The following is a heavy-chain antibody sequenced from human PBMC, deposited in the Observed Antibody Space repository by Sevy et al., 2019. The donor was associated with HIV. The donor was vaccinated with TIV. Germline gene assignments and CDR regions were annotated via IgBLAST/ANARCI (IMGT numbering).Heavy chain of an antibody. CDR3: ARISKYGGVKYYFDY. CDR2: INPNSGGT. J-gene: IGHJ4*02. D-gene: IGHD4-17*01. Sequence: ASVKVSCKASGYTFTGYYMHWVRQAPGQGLEWMGWINPNSGGTNYAQKFQGRVTMTRDTSISTAYMELSRLRSDDTAVYYCARISKYGGVKYYFDYWGQETLVTVSS. CDR1: GYTFTGYY. V-gene: IGHV1-2*02.